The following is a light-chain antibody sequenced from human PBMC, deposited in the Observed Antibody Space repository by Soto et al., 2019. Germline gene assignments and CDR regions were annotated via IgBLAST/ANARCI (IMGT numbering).Light chain of an antibody. CDR3: LLYFGGAQLV. J-gene: IGLJ3*02. Sequence: QAVVTQEPSLTVSPGGTVTLTCASSTGAVTTGNYASWFQQKPGQAPRTLIYTTDNRHSWTPARFSCSLLGGKAALTLSSVQPEDEADYYCLLYFGGAQLVFGGGTKVTVL. CDR2: TTD. V-gene: IGLV7-43*01. CDR1: TGAVTTGNY.